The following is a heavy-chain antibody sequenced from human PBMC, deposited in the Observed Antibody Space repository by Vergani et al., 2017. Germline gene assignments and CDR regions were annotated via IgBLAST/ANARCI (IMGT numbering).Heavy chain of an antibody. D-gene: IGHD1-1*01. J-gene: IGHJ6*03. CDR1: GGTFSSYA. Sequence: QVQLVQSGAEVKKPGSSVTVSCKSSGGTFSSYAISWVRPAPGQGLEWMGGIIPIFGTANYAQKFQGRVTITADESTSTAYMELSSLRSEDTAVYYCAGLRTTGTDYYDYYMDVWGKGTTVTVSS. CDR3: AGLRTTGTDYYDYYMDV. CDR2: IIPIFGTA. V-gene: IGHV1-69*01.